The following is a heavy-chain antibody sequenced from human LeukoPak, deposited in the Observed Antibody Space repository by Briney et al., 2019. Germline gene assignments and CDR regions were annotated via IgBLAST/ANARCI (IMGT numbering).Heavy chain of an antibody. CDR2: VIPIFGTS. CDR3: ARYYSGWYYFDY. J-gene: IGHJ4*02. D-gene: IGHD6-19*01. CDR1: GGTFSSYA. V-gene: IGHV1-69*13. Sequence: SVKVSCKASGGTFSSYAISWVRQAPGQGLEWMGGVIPIFGTSNYAQKFQGRVTITADESTSTAYMELSSLRSEDTAVYYCARYYSGWYYFDYWGQGTLVTVSS.